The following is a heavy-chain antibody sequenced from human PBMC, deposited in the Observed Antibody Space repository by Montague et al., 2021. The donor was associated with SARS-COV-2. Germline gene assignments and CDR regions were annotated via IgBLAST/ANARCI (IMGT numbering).Heavy chain of an antibody. J-gene: IGHJ3*01. D-gene: IGHD2-21*02. CDR2: IGGSGGST. CDR3: AKDKLVTVVTPPADAFDF. V-gene: IGHV3-23*01. CDR1: GFTFSSYA. Sequence: SLRLSCAASGFTFSSYAMSWVRQTPGKGLEWVSGIGGSGGSTYYADAVKGRFTISRDNSKNTLFLQMNSLRAEDTATYYCAKDKLVTVVTPPADAFDFWGQGTKVTVSS.